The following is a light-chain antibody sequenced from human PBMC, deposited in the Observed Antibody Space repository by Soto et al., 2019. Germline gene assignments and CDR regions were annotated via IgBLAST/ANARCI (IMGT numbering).Light chain of an antibody. V-gene: IGKV3-15*01. CDR1: QSVNNT. Sequence: EIILTQSPASLSVSPGERATLSCRASQSVNNTLAWYQQKRVQAPRLLIYGASTRATGIPGRFRGSGSGTEFTLTITSLQSEDFAVYFCQQYNNWPPDTFGQGTKLEIK. CDR3: QQYNNWPPDT. CDR2: GAS. J-gene: IGKJ2*01.